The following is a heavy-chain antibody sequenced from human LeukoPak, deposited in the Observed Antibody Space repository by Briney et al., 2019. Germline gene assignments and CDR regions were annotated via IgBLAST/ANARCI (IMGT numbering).Heavy chain of an antibody. CDR2: IWYDGSNK. J-gene: IGHJ6*02. Sequence: PGGSLRLSCAASGFTFTTYCMSWVRQAPGKGLGWVAVIWYDGSNKNYADSVKGRFTISRDNSKNTLYLQMNSLRAEDTAVCYCARGGRTTWHGMDVWGQGTTVTVSS. CDR3: ARGGRTTWHGMDV. CDR1: GFTFTTYC. D-gene: IGHD4-17*01. V-gene: IGHV3-33*08.